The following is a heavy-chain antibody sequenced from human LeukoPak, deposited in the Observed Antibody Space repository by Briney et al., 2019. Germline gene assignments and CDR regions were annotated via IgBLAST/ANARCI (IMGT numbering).Heavy chain of an antibody. CDR1: GFTFSTSW. Sequence: GGSLRLSCAASGFTFSTSWMTWVRQAPGKGPEWVANINEDGSEEYHVDSVKGRFTIYRDNTQDFLSLQMNSLRVEDTAIYYCARGRGSPDYWGRGILVTVSS. V-gene: IGHV3-7*01. CDR2: INEDGSEE. J-gene: IGHJ4*02. D-gene: IGHD2-15*01. CDR3: ARGRGSPDY.